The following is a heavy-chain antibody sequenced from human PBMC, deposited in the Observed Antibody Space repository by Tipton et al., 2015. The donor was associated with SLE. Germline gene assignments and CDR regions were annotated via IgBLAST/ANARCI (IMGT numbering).Heavy chain of an antibody. Sequence: TLSLTCAVYGGSFSGYYWSWIRQSPGQGLEWIGEINHSGSTNYNPSLKSRVTISVDTSKNQFSLKLSSVTAADTAVYYCARGGRGSYHWYFDLWGRGTLVTVSS. CDR2: INHSGST. J-gene: IGHJ2*01. CDR1: GGSFSGYY. D-gene: IGHD1-26*01. V-gene: IGHV4-34*01. CDR3: ARGGRGSYHWYFDL.